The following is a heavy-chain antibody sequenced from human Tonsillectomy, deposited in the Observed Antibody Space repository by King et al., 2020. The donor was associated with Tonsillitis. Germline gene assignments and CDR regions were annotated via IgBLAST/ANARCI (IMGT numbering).Heavy chain of an antibody. D-gene: IGHD6-19*01. CDR2: ISGSGGST. CDR3: AKDSSSGWPVDGAFDI. CDR1: GFTFSSYA. V-gene: IGHV3-23*04. J-gene: IGHJ3*02. Sequence: VQLVESGGGLVQPGGSLRLSCAASGFTFSSYAMSWVRQAPGKGLEWVSVISGSGGSTYYADSVKGRFTISRDNSKNTLYLQMNSLRAEDTAVYYCAKDSSSGWPVDGAFDIWGHGAMVTVSS.